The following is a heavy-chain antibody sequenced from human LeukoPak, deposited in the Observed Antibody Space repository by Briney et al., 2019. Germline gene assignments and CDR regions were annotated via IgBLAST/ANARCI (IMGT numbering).Heavy chain of an antibody. J-gene: IGHJ4*02. V-gene: IGHV1-2*02. CDR3: ARDPVDGYSHYDY. CDR2: MKPKNGGI. D-gene: IGHD5-24*01. Sequence: ASVKVPCKASGYTLTDYHMIWVRQAPGQGLEWMAWMKPKNGGINYAQEFQGRVTVTRDRSISTAYMELSSLRSDDTAIYYCARDPVDGYSHYDYWGQGTLVTVSS. CDR1: GYTLTDYH.